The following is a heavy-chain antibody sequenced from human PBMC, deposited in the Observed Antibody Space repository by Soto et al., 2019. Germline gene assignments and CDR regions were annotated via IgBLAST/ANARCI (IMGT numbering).Heavy chain of an antibody. CDR3: AKERGPFGVAPDV. Sequence: GGSLRLSCAASGFSFGTYGIHRVRQVPGKGLEWVAVISYDGSNKYYADSVKGRFTISRDNSKNTLYLQMNSLRTEDTAVYYWAKERGPFGVAPDVWRQGTTVTVSS. CDR2: ISYDGSNK. CDR1: GFSFGTYG. V-gene: IGHV3-30*18. J-gene: IGHJ6*02. D-gene: IGHD3-3*01.